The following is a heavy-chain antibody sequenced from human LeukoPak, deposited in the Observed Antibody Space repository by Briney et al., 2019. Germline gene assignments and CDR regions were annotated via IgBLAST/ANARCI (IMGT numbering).Heavy chain of an antibody. CDR2: ISNSGGDI. J-gene: IGHJ4*02. CDR3: ARTLTTTYS. V-gene: IGHV3-48*03. CDR1: GFTFSSHE. D-gene: IGHD4-17*01. Sequence: GGSLRLSCTASGFTFSSHEMNWVRQAPGKGLEWLSYISNSGGDINYADSVKGRFTISRDNAKNSLYLQMNSLRVEDTAVYYCARTLTTTYSWGQGTLVTVSS.